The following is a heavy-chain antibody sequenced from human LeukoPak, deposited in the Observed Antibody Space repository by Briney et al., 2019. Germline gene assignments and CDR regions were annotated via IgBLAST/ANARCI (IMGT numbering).Heavy chain of an antibody. J-gene: IGHJ4*02. CDR2: IYYSGST. Sequence: SETLSHTCTVSGGSISSGDYYWSWIRQPPGKGLEWIGYIYYSGSTYYNPSLKSRVTISVDTSKNQFSLKLSSVTAADTAVYYCARVSCSSTSCYTYAYYFDYWGQGTLVTVSS. CDR3: ARVSCSSTSCYTYAYYFDY. D-gene: IGHD2-2*02. V-gene: IGHV4-30-4*08. CDR1: GGSISSGDYY.